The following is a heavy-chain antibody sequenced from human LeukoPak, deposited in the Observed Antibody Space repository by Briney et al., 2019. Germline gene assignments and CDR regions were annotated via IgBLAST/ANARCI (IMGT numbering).Heavy chain of an antibody. D-gene: IGHD2-15*01. CDR1: GFTFSKYG. V-gene: IGHV3-33*01. Sequence: PGGSLRLSCAASGFTFSKYGRQWVRQAPGKGLEWVAVIWSDGSDRHYADSVKGRFTISRDNSKNTVSLEMNSLRVEDTAIYYCARDGGCSGGNCYQRFDSWGQGTLVTVSS. CDR2: IWSDGSDR. CDR3: ARDGGCSGGNCYQRFDS. J-gene: IGHJ4*02.